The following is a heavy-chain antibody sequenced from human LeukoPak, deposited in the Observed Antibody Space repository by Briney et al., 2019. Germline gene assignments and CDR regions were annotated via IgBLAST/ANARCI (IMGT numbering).Heavy chain of an antibody. CDR1: GFKFDEYA. J-gene: IGHJ6*02. V-gene: IGHV3-9*01. D-gene: IGHD3-3*01. CDR2: ITWNSGSV. Sequence: GGSLRLSCAASGFKFDEYAMHWVRQVPGQGLEWVSGITWNSGSVGYADSVRGRFTISRDNAKNSLYLQMNSLRPEDAALYYCAKDGAIFGVPITRGGMDVWGQGTTVTVSS. CDR3: AKDGAIFGVPITRGGMDV.